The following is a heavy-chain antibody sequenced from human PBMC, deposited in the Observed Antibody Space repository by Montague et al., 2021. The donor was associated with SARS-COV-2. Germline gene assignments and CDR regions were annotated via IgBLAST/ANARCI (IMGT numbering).Heavy chain of an antibody. CDR3: ARLGDGVVPSPILGVGSYYPYYYMDV. J-gene: IGHJ6*03. Sequence: SETLSLTCAVHGGSFSTYSWNWIRQPPGKGLEWIGEIHHGGSTNXNPSLKSRVTISADTSKNQFSLKLTSVAAADTAVYYCARLGDGVVPSPILGVGSYYPYYYMDVWGKGTTVTVSS. CDR2: IHHGGST. CDR1: GGSFSTYS. V-gene: IGHV4-34*01. D-gene: IGHD3-10*01.